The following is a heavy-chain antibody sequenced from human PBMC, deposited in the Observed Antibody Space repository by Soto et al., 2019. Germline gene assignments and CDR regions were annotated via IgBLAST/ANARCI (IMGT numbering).Heavy chain of an antibody. V-gene: IGHV1-3*01. CDR1: GYTFTSYA. Sequence: ASVKVSCKASGYTFTSYAMHWVRQAPGQRLEWMGWINAGNGNTKYSQKFQARVTITRDTSASTAYMELSSLRSEDTAEYYCARAVAVPADFDYWGQGTLVTVSS. J-gene: IGHJ4*02. CDR3: ARAVAVPADFDY. D-gene: IGHD6-19*01. CDR2: INAGNGNT.